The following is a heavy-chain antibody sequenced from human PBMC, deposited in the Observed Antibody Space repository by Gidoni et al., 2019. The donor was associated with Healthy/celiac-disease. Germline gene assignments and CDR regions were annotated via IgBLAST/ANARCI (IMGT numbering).Heavy chain of an antibody. CDR2: IYYSGST. CDR1: GGSISSYY. Sequence: QVQLQESGPGLVKPSETLSLTGTVTGGSISSYYWSWIRQPPGKGLAWIGYIYYSGSTNYNPSLKSRVTISVDTSKNQFSLKLSSVTAADTAVYYCARGNWGWARYFDYWGQGTLVTVSS. D-gene: IGHD7-27*01. CDR3: ARGNWGWARYFDY. J-gene: IGHJ4*02. V-gene: IGHV4-59*01.